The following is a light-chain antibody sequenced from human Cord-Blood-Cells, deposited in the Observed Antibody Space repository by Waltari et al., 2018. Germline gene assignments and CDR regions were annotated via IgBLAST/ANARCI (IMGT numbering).Light chain of an antibody. CDR3: QQYYSTPFT. CDR2: YAS. Sequence: AIRMTQSPFSLSASVGDRVTITCWASQGISSYLAWYQQKPAKAPKLFIYYASSLQSGVPSRFSGSGSGTDYTLTISSLQPEDFGTYYCQQYYSTPFTFGPGTKVDIK. V-gene: IGKV1D-43*01. J-gene: IGKJ3*01. CDR1: QGISSY.